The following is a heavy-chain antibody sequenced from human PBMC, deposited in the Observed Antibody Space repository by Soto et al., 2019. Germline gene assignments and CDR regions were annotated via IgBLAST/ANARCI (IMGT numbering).Heavy chain of an antibody. D-gene: IGHD3-22*01. J-gene: IGHJ4*02. CDR2: IIPIFGTA. CDR1: GGTFSSYA. CDR3: ARAPYDSSGYYSIDY. Sequence: SVKVSCKASGGTFSSYAISWVRQAPGQGLEWVGGIIPIFGTANYAQKFQGRVTITADKSTSTAYMELSSLRSEDTAVYYCARAPYDSSGYYSIDYWGQGTLVTVSS. V-gene: IGHV1-69*06.